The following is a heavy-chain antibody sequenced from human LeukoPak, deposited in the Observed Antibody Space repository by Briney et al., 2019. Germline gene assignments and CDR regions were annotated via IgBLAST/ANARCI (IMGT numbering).Heavy chain of an antibody. CDR1: GFTFSSYS. V-gene: IGHV3-48*01. CDR3: ARRAGAYSHPYDY. Sequence: PGGSLRLSCVVSGFTFSSYSMNWVRQAPGKGLEWVSHISSSSSSTNYADSVKGRFTISRDNSKNTLYPQMNSLRAEDTAVYYCARRAGAYSHPYDYWGQGTLVTVSS. CDR2: ISSSSSST. J-gene: IGHJ4*02. D-gene: IGHD4/OR15-4a*01.